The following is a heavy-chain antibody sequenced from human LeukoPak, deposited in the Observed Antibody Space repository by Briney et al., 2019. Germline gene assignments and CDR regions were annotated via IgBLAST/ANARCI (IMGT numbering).Heavy chain of an antibody. J-gene: IGHJ4*02. Sequence: GGSLRLSCAASGFTFSSYSMNWVRQAPGKGLEWVSYISSSSSTIYYADSVKGRFTISRDNSKNTLFLHMSSLRVEDTALYFCAKNLYFADFCGQGTQVTVSS. D-gene: IGHD2-15*01. CDR3: AKNLYFADF. CDR2: ISSSSSTI. CDR1: GFTFSSYS. V-gene: IGHV3-48*01.